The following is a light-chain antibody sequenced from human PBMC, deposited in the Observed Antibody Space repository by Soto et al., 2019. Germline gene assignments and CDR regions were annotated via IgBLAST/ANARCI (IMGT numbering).Light chain of an antibody. V-gene: IGKV1-5*01. CDR2: DAS. J-gene: IGKJ1*01. CDR1: QSISSW. Sequence: DIQMTQSPSTLSASVGDRVTITCRASQSISSWLAWYQQKPGKAPKLLIYDASSLESGVPSRFSGSGSGTEFTLTIYSLQPDDFATYYCEQYQTYPWTFGQGTKVDIK. CDR3: EQYQTYPWT.